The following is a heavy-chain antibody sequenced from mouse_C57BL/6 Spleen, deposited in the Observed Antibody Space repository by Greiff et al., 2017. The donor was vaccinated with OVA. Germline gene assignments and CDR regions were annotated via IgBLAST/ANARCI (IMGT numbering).Heavy chain of an antibody. D-gene: IGHD1-1*01. CDR1: GYAFSSSW. CDR3: ARSVITTVVAFDY. J-gene: IGHJ2*01. Sequence: QVQLQQSGPELVKPGASVKISCKASGYAFSSSWMNWVKQRPGKGLEWIGRIYPGDGDTNYNGKFKGKATLTADKSSRTAYMQLSRLTSEDSAVYFCARSVITTVVAFDYWGQGTTLTVSS. V-gene: IGHV1-82*01. CDR2: IYPGDGDT.